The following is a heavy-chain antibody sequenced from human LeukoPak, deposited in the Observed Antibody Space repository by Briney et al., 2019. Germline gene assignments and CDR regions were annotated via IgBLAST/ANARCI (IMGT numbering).Heavy chain of an antibody. J-gene: IGHJ4*02. CDR2: ISWNSGSI. CDR1: GFTFDDYA. Sequence: PGGSLRLSCAASGFTFDDYAMRWVRQAPGKGLEWVSGISWNSGSIGYADSVKGRFTISRDNAKNSLYLQMNSLRAEDTALYYCAKDGGGYSYGYFDYWGQGTLVTVSS. V-gene: IGHV3-9*01. CDR3: AKDGGGYSYGYFDY. D-gene: IGHD5-18*01.